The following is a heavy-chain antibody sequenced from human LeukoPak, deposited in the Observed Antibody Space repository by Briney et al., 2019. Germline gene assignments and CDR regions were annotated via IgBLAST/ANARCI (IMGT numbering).Heavy chain of an antibody. V-gene: IGHV3-72*01. CDR2: TRNKANSYTT. J-gene: IGHJ6*04. CDR3: AGAGYSKGSDV. D-gene: IGHD4-11*01. Sequence: GGSLRLSCAVSGFTSSDHYMDWVRQAPGKGLEWFGRTRNKANSYTTEYAASVKGRFTISRDDSENSLYLQMNSLKTEDTGVYYCAGAGYSKGSDVWGKGTTVTVSS. CDR1: GFTSSDHY.